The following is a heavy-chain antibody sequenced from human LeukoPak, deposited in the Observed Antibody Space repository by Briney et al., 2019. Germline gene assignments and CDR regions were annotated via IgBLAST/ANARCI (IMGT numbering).Heavy chain of an antibody. J-gene: IGHJ6*03. CDR1: GGSISSYY. Sequence: SETLSLTCTVSGGSISSYYWSWIRQPPGKGLEWIGYIYYSGSTNYNPSLKSRVTISVDTPKNQFSLKLSSVTAADTAVYYCARTPPAATQFYYYYYYMDVWGKGTTVTVSS. V-gene: IGHV4-59*01. D-gene: IGHD2-2*01. CDR3: ARTPPAATQFYYYYYYMDV. CDR2: IYYSGST.